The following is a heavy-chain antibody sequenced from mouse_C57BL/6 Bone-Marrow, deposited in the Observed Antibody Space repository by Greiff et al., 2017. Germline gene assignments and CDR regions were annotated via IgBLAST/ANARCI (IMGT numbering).Heavy chain of an antibody. V-gene: IGHV14-4*01. CDR1: GFNIKDDY. D-gene: IGHD1-1*01. Sequence: EVQLQQSGAELVRPGASVKLSCTASGFNIKDDYMPWVKQRPEQGLEWIGWIDPENGDTEYASKFQGKATITADTSSNTAYLQLSSLTSEDTAVYYCTTWTTVVARNFDYWGQGTTLTVSS. CDR3: TTWTTVVARNFDY. J-gene: IGHJ2*01. CDR2: IDPENGDT.